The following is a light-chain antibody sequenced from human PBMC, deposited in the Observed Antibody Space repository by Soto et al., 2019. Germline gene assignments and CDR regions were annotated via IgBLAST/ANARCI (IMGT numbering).Light chain of an antibody. CDR1: SSNIGNNY. CDR2: DNN. J-gene: IGLJ2*01. CDR3: GTWDSSLV. Sequence: QSVLTQSPSVSAAPGQKVTISCSGSSSNIGNNYVSWYQQLPGTAPKLLIYDNNKRPSGIPDRFSGSKSGTSATLGITGLQTGDEADYYCGTWDSSLVFGGGTKVTVL. V-gene: IGLV1-51*01.